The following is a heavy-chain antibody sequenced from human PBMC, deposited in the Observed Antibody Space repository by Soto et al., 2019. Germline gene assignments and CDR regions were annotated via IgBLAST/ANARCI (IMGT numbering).Heavy chain of an antibody. D-gene: IGHD1-26*01. Sequence: ASVKVSCKASGYTFTSYGISWVRQAPGQGLEWMGWISAYNGNTNYAQKLQGRVTMTTDTSTSTAYMELRSLRSDDTAVYYCARDDAGSYRGEFDYWGQGTLVTVSS. CDR1: GYTFTSYG. J-gene: IGHJ4*02. V-gene: IGHV1-18*04. CDR2: ISAYNGNT. CDR3: ARDDAGSYRGEFDY.